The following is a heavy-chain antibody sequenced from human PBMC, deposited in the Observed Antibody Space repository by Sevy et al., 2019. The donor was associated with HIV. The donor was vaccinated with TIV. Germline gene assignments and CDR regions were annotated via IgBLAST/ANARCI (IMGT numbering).Heavy chain of an antibody. D-gene: IGHD2-2*01. Sequence: GGSLRLSCATSGFTFSNYAMTWVRHAPGKGLEWVSTISGSGGTTYYADSVKGRVTVSRDNSKNTLYMQMNSLRAEDTAVYYCAKDRSGDIIVVPTAMGEWGQGTLVTVSS. CDR2: ISGSGGTT. V-gene: IGHV3-23*01. CDR3: AKDRSGDIIVVPTAMGE. J-gene: IGHJ4*02. CDR1: GFTFSNYA.